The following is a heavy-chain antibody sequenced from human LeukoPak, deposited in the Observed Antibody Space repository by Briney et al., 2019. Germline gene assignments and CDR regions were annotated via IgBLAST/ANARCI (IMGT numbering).Heavy chain of an antibody. CDR3: AHRLLGYYDASGFSPPFDY. Sequence: SGPTLVKPTQTLTLTCTFSGFSLSTGGVGVGWIRQPPGRALEWLAIIYWDDDKRYTPSLKSRLTITKDTSKNQVVLTLTNMDPVDTATYYCAHRLLGYYDASGFSPPFDYWGQGTLVTVSS. V-gene: IGHV2-5*02. D-gene: IGHD3-22*01. CDR1: GFSLSTGGVG. J-gene: IGHJ4*02. CDR2: IYWDDDK.